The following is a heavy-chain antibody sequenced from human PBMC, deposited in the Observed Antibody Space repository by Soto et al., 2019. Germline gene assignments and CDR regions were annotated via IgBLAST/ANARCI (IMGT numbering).Heavy chain of an antibody. CDR2: ISYEGSTQ. CDR1: GFTFSGYG. V-gene: IGHV3-30*18. Sequence: QVQLDESGGGVVQPGRSLRLSCEASGFTFSGYGMHWVRQAPGKGLEWVAVISYEGSTQYYAESVKGRFTISRDNAKNTLFLQMNGLRVEETGIYYCAKDEGWRIQLWLGSYGLDVWGHGTTVTVSS. D-gene: IGHD5-18*01. J-gene: IGHJ6*02. CDR3: AKDEGWRIQLWLGSYGLDV.